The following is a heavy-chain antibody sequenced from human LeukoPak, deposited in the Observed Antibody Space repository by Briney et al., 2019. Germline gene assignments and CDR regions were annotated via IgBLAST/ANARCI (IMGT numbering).Heavy chain of an antibody. CDR3: ARLTDIVATTYYFDY. CDR1: GGSISSGGYY. J-gene: IGHJ4*02. Sequence: SSQTLPLTCTVSGGSISSGGYYWSWIRQHPGKGLEWIGYIYYSGSTYYNPSLKSRVTISVDTSKNQFSLKLSSVTAADTAVYYCARLTDIVATTYYFDYWGQGTLVTVSS. CDR2: IYYSGST. D-gene: IGHD5-12*01. V-gene: IGHV4-31*03.